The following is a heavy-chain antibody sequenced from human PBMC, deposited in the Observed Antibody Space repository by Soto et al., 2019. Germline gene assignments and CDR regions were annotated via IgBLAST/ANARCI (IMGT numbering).Heavy chain of an antibody. D-gene: IGHD1-1*01. J-gene: IGHJ6*02. CDR2: ISYDGSNK. CDR3: AKDMPERGYYYYYGMDV. CDR1: GFTFSSYS. Sequence: VQLVESGGGLVQPGGSLRLSCAASGFTFSSYSMNWVRQAPGKGLEWVAVISYDGSNKYYADSVKGRFTISRDNSKNTLYLQMNSLRAEDTAVYYCAKDMPERGYYYYYGMDVWGQGTTVTVSS. V-gene: IGHV3-30*18.